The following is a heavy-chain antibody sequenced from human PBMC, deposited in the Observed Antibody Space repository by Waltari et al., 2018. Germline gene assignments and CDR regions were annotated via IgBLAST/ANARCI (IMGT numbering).Heavy chain of an antibody. Sequence: QVQLQQWGAGLLKPSETLSLTCAVYGGSFSGYYWSWIRQPPGKGLEWIGEINHSGSTNYNPSLKSRVTISVDTSKNQFSLKLSSVTAADKAVYYCARGRSGFNYYYYYYMDVWGKGTTVTVSS. D-gene: IGHD3-3*01. J-gene: IGHJ6*03. V-gene: IGHV4-34*01. CDR2: INHSGST. CDR1: GGSFSGYY. CDR3: ARGRSGFNYYYYYYMDV.